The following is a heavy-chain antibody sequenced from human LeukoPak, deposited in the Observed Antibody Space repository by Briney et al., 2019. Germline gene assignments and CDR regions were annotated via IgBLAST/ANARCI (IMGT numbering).Heavy chain of an antibody. V-gene: IGHV4-39*07. J-gene: IGHJ6*03. Sequence: SETLSLTCTVSGGSISSSSHYWGWIRQPPGKGLEWIGSIYYSGSTYYNPSLKSRVTISVDTSKNQFSLKLSSVTAADTAVYYCAREVLLGIRYYCYYMDVWGKGTTVTVSS. CDR2: IYYSGST. D-gene: IGHD3-16*01. CDR3: AREVLLGIRYYCYYMDV. CDR1: GGSISSSSHY.